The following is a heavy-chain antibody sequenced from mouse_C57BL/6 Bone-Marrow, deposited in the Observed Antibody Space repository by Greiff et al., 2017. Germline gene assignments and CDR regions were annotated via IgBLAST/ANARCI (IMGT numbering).Heavy chain of an antibody. D-gene: IGHD1-1*01. CDR3: ARDYYGSSWFAY. Sequence: QVQLQQPGAELVKPGASVKLSCKASGYTFTSYWMPWVNQRPGQGLELIGMINPNGGSTNYNEKIKSKATLTVDKSSSTAYMQLSSLSSDDAAVYYCARDYYGSSWFAYWGQWTLVTVSA. CDR2: INPNGGST. J-gene: IGHJ3*01. CDR1: GYTFTSYW. V-gene: IGHV1-64*01.